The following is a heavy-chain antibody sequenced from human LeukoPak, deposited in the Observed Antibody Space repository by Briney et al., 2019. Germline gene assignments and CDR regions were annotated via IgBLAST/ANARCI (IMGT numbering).Heavy chain of an antibody. Sequence: GASVTVSCKASGYTFTSYDINWVRQAPGQGLEWMGWINPNSGNTGYAQKFQGRVTMTRNTSISTAYMELSSLRSEDTAVYYCARGGVTTNFGYYYYMDVWGKGTTVTVSS. V-gene: IGHV1-8*01. D-gene: IGHD4-17*01. CDR1: GYTFTSYD. CDR2: INPNSGNT. CDR3: ARGGVTTNFGYYYYMDV. J-gene: IGHJ6*03.